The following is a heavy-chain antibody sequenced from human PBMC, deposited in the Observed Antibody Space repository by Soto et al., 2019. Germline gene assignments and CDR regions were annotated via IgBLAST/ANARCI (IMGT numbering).Heavy chain of an antibody. J-gene: IGHJ5*02. CDR1: GGTFSSYT. Sequence: SVKVSCKASGGTFSSYTISWVRQAPGQGLEWMGGIIPIFGTANYAQKFQGRVTITADESTSTAYMELSSLRSEDTAVYYCAREPDTAMERPNWFDPWGQGTLVTVSS. CDR3: AREPDTAMERPNWFDP. V-gene: IGHV1-69*13. D-gene: IGHD5-18*01. CDR2: IIPIFGTA.